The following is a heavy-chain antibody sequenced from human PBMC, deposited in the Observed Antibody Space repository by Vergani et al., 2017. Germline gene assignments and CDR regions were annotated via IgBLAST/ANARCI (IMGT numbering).Heavy chain of an antibody. V-gene: IGHV3-30*18. CDR2: ISYDGSNK. J-gene: IGHJ4*02. Sequence: QVQLVESGGGVVQPGRSLRLSCAASGFTFSSYGMHWVRQAPGKGLEWVAVISYDGSNKYYADSVKGRFTISRDNSKNTLYLQMNSLRAEDTAVYYCAKDRWELLEGDYFDYWGQGTLVTGSA. D-gene: IGHD1-26*01. CDR1: GFTFSSYG. CDR3: AKDRWELLEGDYFDY.